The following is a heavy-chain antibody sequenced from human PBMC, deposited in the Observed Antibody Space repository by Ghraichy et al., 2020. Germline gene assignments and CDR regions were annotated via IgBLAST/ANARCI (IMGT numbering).Heavy chain of an antibody. Sequence: SETLSLTCTVSGGSISSGSYYWSWIRQPAGKGLEWIGRIYTSGSTNYNPSLKSRVTISVDTSKNQFSLKLSSVTAADTAVYYCARDGNDRSLDYWGQGTLVTVSS. V-gene: IGHV4-61*02. CDR3: ARDGNDRSLDY. D-gene: IGHD1-1*01. CDR2: IYTSGST. CDR1: GGSISSGSYY. J-gene: IGHJ4*02.